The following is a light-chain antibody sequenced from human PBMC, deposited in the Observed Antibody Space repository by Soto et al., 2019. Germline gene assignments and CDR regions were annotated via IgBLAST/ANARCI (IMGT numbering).Light chain of an antibody. CDR1: SSDVGSYNS. CDR2: EVS. CDR3: SSYTSRNPYV. V-gene: IGLV2-18*02. Sequence: QSALTQPPSVSGSPGQSVTISCTGTSSDVGSYNSVSWYQQPPGTVPKLMIYEVSNRPSGVPDRFSGSKSGNTASLTISGLQAEDEADYYCSSYTSRNPYVFGTGTKLTVL. J-gene: IGLJ1*01.